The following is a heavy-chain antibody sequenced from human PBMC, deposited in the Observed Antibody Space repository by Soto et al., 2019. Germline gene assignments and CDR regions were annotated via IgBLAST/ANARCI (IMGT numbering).Heavy chain of an antibody. CDR1: GGSISSGGYY. J-gene: IGHJ4*02. CDR2: IYYSGST. Sequence: SETLYLTCTVSGGSISSGGYYWSWIRQHPGKGLEWIGYIYYSGSTYYNPSLKSRVTISVDTSKNQFSLKLSSVTAADTAVYYCARAPLSYCSGGSCYFYFDYWGQGTLVTVSS. D-gene: IGHD2-15*01. CDR3: ARAPLSYCSGGSCYFYFDY. V-gene: IGHV4-31*03.